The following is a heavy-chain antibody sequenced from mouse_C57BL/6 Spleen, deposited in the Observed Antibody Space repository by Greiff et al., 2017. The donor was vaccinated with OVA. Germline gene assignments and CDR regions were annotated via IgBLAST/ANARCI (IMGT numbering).Heavy chain of an antibody. CDR2: IWSDGST. CDR3: ARKRGYGSAMDY. J-gene: IGHJ4*01. V-gene: IGHV2-2*01. CDR1: GFSLTSYG. Sequence: QVQLQQSGPGLVQPSQSLSITCTVSGFSLTSYGVHWVRQSPGKGLEWLGVIWSDGSTDYNAAFISRLSISKDNSKSQVFFKMNSLQADDTAIYYCARKRGYGSAMDYWGQGTSVTVSS. D-gene: IGHD1-1*01.